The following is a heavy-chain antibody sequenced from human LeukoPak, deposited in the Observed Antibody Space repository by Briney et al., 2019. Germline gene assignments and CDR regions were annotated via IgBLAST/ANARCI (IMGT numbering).Heavy chain of an antibody. CDR2: ISSSSSYI. D-gene: IGHD6-13*01. V-gene: IGHV3-21*01. Sequence: GGSLRLSCAASGFTFSSYSMNWVRQAPGKGLEWVSSISSSSSYIYYADSVKGRFTISRDNAKNSLYLQMNSLRAGDTAVYYCARESSSSPDDAFDIWGQGTMVTVSS. CDR1: GFTFSSYS. CDR3: ARESSSSPDDAFDI. J-gene: IGHJ3*02.